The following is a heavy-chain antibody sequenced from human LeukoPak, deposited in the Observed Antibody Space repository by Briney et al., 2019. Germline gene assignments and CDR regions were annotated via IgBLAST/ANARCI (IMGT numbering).Heavy chain of an antibody. CDR3: GKHYYDSSTGGDY. J-gene: IGHJ4*02. CDR1: GFTFSSYA. V-gene: IGHV3-23*01. Sequence: GGSLRLSCAASGFTFSSYAMSWVRQAPGKGLEWVSGISGSGGSTYYADSVKGRFTISRDNSKNTLYLQMNSLRAEDTAVYYCGKHYYDSSTGGDYWGQGTLVTVSS. CDR2: ISGSGGST. D-gene: IGHD3-22*01.